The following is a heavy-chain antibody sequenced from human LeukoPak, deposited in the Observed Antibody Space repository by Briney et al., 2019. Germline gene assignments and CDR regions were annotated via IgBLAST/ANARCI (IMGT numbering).Heavy chain of an antibody. CDR3: ATLGSPDVVPAAPYYYYYMDV. CDR1: GYAFTGYY. V-gene: IGHV1-2*02. J-gene: IGHJ6*03. CDR2: INPNSGGT. D-gene: IGHD2-2*01. Sequence: ASVKVSCKASGYAFTGYYMHWVRQAPGQGLEWMGWINPNSGGTNYAQKFQGRVTMTRDTSISTAYMELSRLRSDDTAVYYCATLGSPDVVPAAPYYYYYMDVWGKGTTVTVSS.